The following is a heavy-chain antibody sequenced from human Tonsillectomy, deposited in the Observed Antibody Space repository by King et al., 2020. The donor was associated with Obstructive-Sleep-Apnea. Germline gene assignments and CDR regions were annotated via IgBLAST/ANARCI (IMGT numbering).Heavy chain of an antibody. CDR2: IIPMFGIA. CDR3: ARDRGTGYYDY. D-gene: IGHD3/OR15-3a*01. J-gene: IGHJ4*02. CDR1: GGNFSSYA. V-gene: IGHV1-69*09. Sequence: VQLVQSGAEVKKPGSSVKVSCKASGGNFSSYAISWVRQAPGQGLEWMGRIIPMFGIANYAQKFQGRVTITADKSTSTAYMELSSLRSEDTAVFYCARDRGTGYYDYWGQGTLVTVSS.